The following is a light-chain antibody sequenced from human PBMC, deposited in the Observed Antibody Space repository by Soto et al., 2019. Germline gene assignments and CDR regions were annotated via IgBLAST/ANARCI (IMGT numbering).Light chain of an antibody. J-gene: IGKJ1*01. CDR2: DAF. CDR1: QSVDSY. CDR3: QQRSNGPRT. V-gene: IGKV3-11*01. Sequence: EIVLTQSPATLSFSPGERATLSCRASQSVDSYLAWYQHKPGQAPRLLIYDAFNRATGIPARFSGSGSGTDFALAISSLEPEDFAVYYCQQRSNGPRTFGQRTKLEIK.